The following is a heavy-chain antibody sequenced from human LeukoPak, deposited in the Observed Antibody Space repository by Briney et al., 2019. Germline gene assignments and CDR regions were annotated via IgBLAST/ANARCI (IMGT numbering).Heavy chain of an antibody. D-gene: IGHD1-26*01. V-gene: IGHV4-61*08. CDR3: ATWYSGTFWYFDL. J-gene: IGHJ2*01. Sequence: PSETLSLTCTVSGGSISSADYYWNWIRQPPGKGLEWIGYTYHSGTTDYNPSLKSRVTMSLDTSKNQFSLKLRSVTAADTAVYYCATWYSGTFWYFDLWGRGTLVTVSS. CDR1: GGSISSADYY. CDR2: TYHSGTT.